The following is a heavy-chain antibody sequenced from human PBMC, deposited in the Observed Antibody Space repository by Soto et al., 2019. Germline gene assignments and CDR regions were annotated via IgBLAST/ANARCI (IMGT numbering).Heavy chain of an antibody. CDR2: IYWDDDK. V-gene: IGHV2-5*02. D-gene: IGHD4-17*01. CDR1: GFSLSTSGVG. CDR3: ARAMTTVTEKYFDL. Sequence: KESGPTLVKPTQTLTLTCTFSGFSLSTSGVGVGWIRQPPGKALEWLALIYWDDDKRYSPSLKSRLTITKDTSKNQVVLTMTNMDPVDTATYYCARAMTTVTEKYFDLWGRGTLVTVSS. J-gene: IGHJ2*01.